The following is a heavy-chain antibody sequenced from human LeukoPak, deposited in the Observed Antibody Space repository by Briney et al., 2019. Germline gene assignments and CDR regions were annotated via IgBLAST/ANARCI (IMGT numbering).Heavy chain of an antibody. V-gene: IGHV3-53*05. CDR1: GFTVSSNY. CDR3: AKSGIAAAGQRGYFDY. D-gene: IGHD6-13*01. Sequence: PGGSLRLSCAASGFTVSSNYMSWVRQAPGKGLDWVSVIYSGGSTYYADSVKGRFTISRDNSKNTVYLQMNSLRGEDTAVYYCAKSGIAAAGQRGYFDYWGQGTLVTVSS. J-gene: IGHJ4*02. CDR2: IYSGGST.